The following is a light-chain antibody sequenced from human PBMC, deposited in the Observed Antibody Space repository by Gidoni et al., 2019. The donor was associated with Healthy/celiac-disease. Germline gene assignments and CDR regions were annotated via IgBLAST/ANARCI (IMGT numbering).Light chain of an antibody. V-gene: IGKV1-5*03. Sequence: DIQMTQSPSTLSASVGDRVTITCRASQSINNWLAWYQQEPGKAPKLLIYRASSLESGVPSRFSGSGSGTEFTLTISSLQPDDFATYYCQQYNSYPYTFGQXTKLEIK. CDR1: QSINNW. CDR2: RAS. CDR3: QQYNSYPYT. J-gene: IGKJ2*01.